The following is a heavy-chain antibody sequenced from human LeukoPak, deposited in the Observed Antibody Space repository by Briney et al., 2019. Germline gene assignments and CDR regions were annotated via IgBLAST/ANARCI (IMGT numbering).Heavy chain of an antibody. D-gene: IGHD5-24*01. CDR2: INPSGGST. CDR3: ARSVKMPTIVH. CDR1: AYTFTTYY. J-gene: IGHJ4*02. V-gene: IGHV1-46*03. Sequence: AASVKVSCKASAYTFTTYYMHWVRQAPGQGLQWMGIINPSGGSTSYAQKCQGRVTMTRDTSTSTVYMELSSLRSDDTAIYYCARSVKMPTIVHWGQGTLVTVSS.